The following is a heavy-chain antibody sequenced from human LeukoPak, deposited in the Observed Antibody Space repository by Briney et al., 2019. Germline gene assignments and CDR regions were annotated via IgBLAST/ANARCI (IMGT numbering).Heavy chain of an antibody. CDR2: IKQDGSEK. D-gene: IGHD5-24*01. J-gene: IGHJ4*02. CDR3: ARDLHRDGVNWPYFDH. CDR1: GFTFSSYW. Sequence: GGSLRLSCAASGFTFSSYWMSWVRQAPGKGLEWVANIKQDGSEKYYVDSVKGRFTISRDNAKNSLYLQMNSLRAEDTAVYYCARDLHRDGVNWPYFDHWGQGTLVTVSS. V-gene: IGHV3-7*01.